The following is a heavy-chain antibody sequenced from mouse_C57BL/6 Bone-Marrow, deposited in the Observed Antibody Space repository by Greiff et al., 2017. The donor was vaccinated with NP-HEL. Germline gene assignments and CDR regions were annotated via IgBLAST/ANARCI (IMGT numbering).Heavy chain of an antibody. CDR2: LDPSDSYT. CDR3: ARGGTAWGFAY. J-gene: IGHJ3*01. Sequence: VQLQQPGAELVMPGASVKLSCKASGYTFTSYWMHWVKQRPGQGLEWIGELDPSDSYTNYNQKFKGKSTLTVDKSSSTAYMQLSSLTSEDSAVYYCARGGTAWGFAYWGQGTLVTVSA. V-gene: IGHV1-69*01. CDR1: GYTFTSYW. D-gene: IGHD3-1*01.